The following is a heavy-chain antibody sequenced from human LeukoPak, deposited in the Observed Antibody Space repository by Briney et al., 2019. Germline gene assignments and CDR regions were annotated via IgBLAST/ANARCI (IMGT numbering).Heavy chain of an antibody. Sequence: WASVKVSCKASGGTFSSYGISWVRQAPGQGLEWMGWISAYNGNTNYAQKLQGRVTMTTDTSTSTAYMELRSLRSDDTAVYYCARIEIGSCPLYWGQGTLVTVSS. V-gene: IGHV1-18*01. CDR3: ARIEIGSCPLY. CDR1: GGTFSSYG. CDR2: ISAYNGNT. D-gene: IGHD5-24*01. J-gene: IGHJ4*02.